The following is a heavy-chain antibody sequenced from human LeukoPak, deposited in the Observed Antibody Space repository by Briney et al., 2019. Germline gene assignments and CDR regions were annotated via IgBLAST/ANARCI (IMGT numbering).Heavy chain of an antibody. CDR1: GGSISRSSYY. J-gene: IGHJ3*02. V-gene: IGHV4-39*01. Sequence: SETLSLTCTVSGGSISRSSYYWGWIRQPPGKGLECIGSIYYSGSTYYNPSLKSRVTISVDTSKNQFSLKLSSVTAADTAVYYCARHPIADAFDIWGQGTMVTVSS. CDR3: ARHPIADAFDI. CDR2: IYYSGST.